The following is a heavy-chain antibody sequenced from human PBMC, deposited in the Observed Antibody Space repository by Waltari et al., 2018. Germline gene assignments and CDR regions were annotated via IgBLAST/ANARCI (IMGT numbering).Heavy chain of an antibody. V-gene: IGHV3-53*01. J-gene: IGHJ4*02. CDR3: AREVGDWSDALGY. CDR1: GFIVSSHY. CDR2: IYSGGST. Sequence: EVQLVESGGGLIQPGGSLRLSCAASGFIVSSHYMSWVRQAPGKGLEWISVIYSGGSTYYADSVKGRFTISRDNSKNTLFLQMNSLRAEDTAVYYCAREVGDWSDALGYWGQGTLVTVSS. D-gene: IGHD1-1*01.